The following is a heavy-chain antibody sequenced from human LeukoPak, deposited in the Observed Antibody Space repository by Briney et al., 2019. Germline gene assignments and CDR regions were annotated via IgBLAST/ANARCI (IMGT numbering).Heavy chain of an antibody. CDR3: ARAGLVIQPYYYYYMDV. D-gene: IGHD3/OR15-3a*01. Sequence: ASVKVSCKASGYTFTGYYMHWVRQAPGQGLEWMGWINPNSGGTNYAQKFQGRVTMTRDTSISTAYMELSRLRSDDTAVYYCARAGLVIQPYYYYYMDVWGKGTTVTVSS. V-gene: IGHV1-2*02. CDR2: INPNSGGT. CDR1: GYTFTGYY. J-gene: IGHJ6*03.